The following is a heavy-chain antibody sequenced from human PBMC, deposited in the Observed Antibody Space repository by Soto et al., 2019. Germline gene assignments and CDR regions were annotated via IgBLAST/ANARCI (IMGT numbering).Heavy chain of an antibody. V-gene: IGHV3-43*01. J-gene: IGHJ3*02. CDR2: ISWDGGST. CDR1: GFTFDDYT. CDR3: ATASLLYGDYRAFDI. D-gene: IGHD4-17*01. Sequence: EVQLVESGGVVVQPGGSLRLSCAASGFTFDDYTMHWVRQAPGKGLEWVSLISWDGGSTYYADSVKGRFTISRDNSKNSLYLQMNSLRTEDTALYYCATASLLYGDYRAFDIWGQGTMVTVSS.